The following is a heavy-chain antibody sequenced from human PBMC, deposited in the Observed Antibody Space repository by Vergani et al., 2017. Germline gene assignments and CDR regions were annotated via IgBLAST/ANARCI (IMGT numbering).Heavy chain of an antibody. Sequence: QLQLQESGPGLVKPSETLSLTCTVSGGSLSSSSYYWGWIRQPPGKGLEWIGSIYYSGSTYYNPSLKSRVTISVDTSKNQFSLKLSSVTAADTAVYYCARQKGDRYAPLLWAFDIWGQGTMVTVSS. J-gene: IGHJ3*02. CDR1: GGSLSSSSYY. CDR2: IYYSGST. CDR3: ARQKGDRYAPLLWAFDI. V-gene: IGHV4-39*01. D-gene: IGHD2-21*01.